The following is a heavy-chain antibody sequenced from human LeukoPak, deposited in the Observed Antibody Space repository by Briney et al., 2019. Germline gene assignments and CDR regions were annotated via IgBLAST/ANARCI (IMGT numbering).Heavy chain of an antibody. Sequence: ASVKVSCKASGYTFTSYAMNWVRQAPGQGLEWMGWINTNTGNPTYAQGFTGRFVFSLDTSVSTAYLQISSLKAEDTAVYYCARAFSQDLVAGMAYFDYWGQGTLVTLSS. CDR1: GYTFTSYA. D-gene: IGHD2-15*01. J-gene: IGHJ4*02. CDR3: ARAFSQDLVAGMAYFDY. V-gene: IGHV7-4-1*02. CDR2: INTNTGNP.